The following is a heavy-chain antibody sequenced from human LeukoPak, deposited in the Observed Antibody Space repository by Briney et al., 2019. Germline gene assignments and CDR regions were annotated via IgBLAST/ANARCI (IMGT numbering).Heavy chain of an antibody. V-gene: IGHV3-33*08. CDR1: GLTLTSNY. Sequence: PGGSLRLSCAASGLTLTSNYMSWIRQAPGKGLEWGAVIWYDGSNKYYADSVKGRFTISRDNSKNTLYLQMNSLRAEDTAVYYCARDRDYGAFDYWGQGTLVTVSS. J-gene: IGHJ4*02. D-gene: IGHD4-17*01. CDR3: ARDRDYGAFDY. CDR2: IWYDGSNK.